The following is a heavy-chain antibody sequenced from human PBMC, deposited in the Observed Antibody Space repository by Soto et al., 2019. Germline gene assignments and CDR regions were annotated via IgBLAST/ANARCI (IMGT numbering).Heavy chain of an antibody. CDR1: GGSISSGGYY. D-gene: IGHD4-17*01. J-gene: IGHJ5*02. V-gene: IGHV4-31*03. Sequence: QVQLQESGPGLVKPSQTLSLTCTVSGGSISSGGYYWSWIRQHPGKGLEWIGYICYSGSTYYNPSLKSRVTISLDTSKNQFSLELSSVTAADTAVYYCATLNRDYGGLWFDPWGQGTLVTVSS. CDR2: ICYSGST. CDR3: ATLNRDYGGLWFDP.